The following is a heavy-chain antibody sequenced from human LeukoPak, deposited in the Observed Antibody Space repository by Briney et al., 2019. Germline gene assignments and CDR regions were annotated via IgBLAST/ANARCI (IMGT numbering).Heavy chain of an antibody. D-gene: IGHD3-10*01. Sequence: SETLSLTCTVSGGSISSFYWSWIRQPAGKGLEWIGRIYTSGNTNYNPSLKSRVTMSVDTSKNQFSLKLSSVTAADTAVYYCAREVYYYGSGSYFNYWGQGTLVTVSS. CDR3: AREVYYYGSGSYFNY. CDR1: GGSISSFY. V-gene: IGHV4-4*07. J-gene: IGHJ4*02. CDR2: IYTSGNT.